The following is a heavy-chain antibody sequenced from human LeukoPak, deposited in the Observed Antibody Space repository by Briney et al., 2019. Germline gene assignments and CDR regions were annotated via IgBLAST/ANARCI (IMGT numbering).Heavy chain of an antibody. CDR1: GFTFSSHS. V-gene: IGHV3-21*01. CDR3: ARDLGGPTTRGYFDS. Sequence: GGSLRLSCAASGFTFSSHSMNWVRQAPGKGLEWVSSISSSSSYIYYADSVKGRFTISRDNAKKSLYLQMDSLRAEDTAVYYCARDLGGPTTRGYFDSWGQGILVTVSS. CDR2: ISSSSSYI. J-gene: IGHJ4*02. D-gene: IGHD1-26*01.